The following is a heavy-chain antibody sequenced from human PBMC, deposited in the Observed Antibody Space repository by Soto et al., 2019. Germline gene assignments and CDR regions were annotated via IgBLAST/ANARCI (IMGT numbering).Heavy chain of an antibody. D-gene: IGHD3-10*01. V-gene: IGHV3-23*01. Sequence: GGSLRLSCAASGFTFSSYAMSWVRQAPGKGLEWVSAISGSGGSTYYADSVKGRFTIARDNSKNTLYLQMNSLRAEDTAVYYCAKDGYYGSGGNWFDPWGQGTLVTVSS. CDR2: ISGSGGST. CDR3: AKDGYYGSGGNWFDP. J-gene: IGHJ5*02. CDR1: GFTFSSYA.